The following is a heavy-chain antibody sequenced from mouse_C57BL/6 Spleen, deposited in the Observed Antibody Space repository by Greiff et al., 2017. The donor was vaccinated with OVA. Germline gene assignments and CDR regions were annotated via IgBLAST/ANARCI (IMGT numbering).Heavy chain of an antibody. CDR3: ARERGVY. J-gene: IGHJ2*01. CDR1: FSPFPLSF. V-gene: IGHV1-7*01. Sequence: KESGASLSPPAPSFPLSPNSCFSPFPLSFLPFFPPRPCQVLYLIVSITPISGYTKYNQKFKDKATLTADKSSSTAYMQLSSLTYEDSAVYYCARERGVYWGQGTTLTVSS. CDR2: ITPISGYT.